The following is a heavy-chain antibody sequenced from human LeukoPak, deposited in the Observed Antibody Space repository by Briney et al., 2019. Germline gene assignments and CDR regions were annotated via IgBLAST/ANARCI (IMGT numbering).Heavy chain of an antibody. Sequence: PSETLSLTCTVSGGSISSGGYYWSWIRQHPGKGLEWIGYIYYSGSTYYNPSLKSRVTISVDTSKNQFSLKLSSVTAADTAVYYCARDLAATLGYCSGGSCYSNWFDPWGQGTLVTVSS. CDR3: ARDLAATLGYCSGGSCYSNWFDP. CDR2: IYYSGST. V-gene: IGHV4-31*03. D-gene: IGHD2-15*01. CDR1: GGSISSGGYY. J-gene: IGHJ5*02.